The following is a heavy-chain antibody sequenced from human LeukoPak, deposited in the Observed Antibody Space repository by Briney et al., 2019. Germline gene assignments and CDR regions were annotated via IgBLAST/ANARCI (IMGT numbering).Heavy chain of an antibody. CDR2: MTPNSGNT. D-gene: IGHD6-13*01. CDR3: ARAPTPYSSSWYYDY. V-gene: IGHV1-8*01. CDR1: GYTFTNYD. J-gene: IGHJ4*02. Sequence: ASVKVSCKASGYTFTNYDINWVRQATGQGLEWMGWMTPNSGNTGYAQKFQGRVTMTRDTSISTAYMELSRLRSDDTAVYYCARAPTPYSSSWYYDYWGQGTLVTVSS.